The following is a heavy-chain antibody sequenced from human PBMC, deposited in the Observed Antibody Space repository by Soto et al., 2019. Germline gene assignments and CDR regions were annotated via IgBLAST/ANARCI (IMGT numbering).Heavy chain of an antibody. CDR3: ATVIWGSYRYHFDY. CDR2: ITGSGNSK. V-gene: IGHV3-23*01. CDR1: GFTFSISA. Sequence: GGSLRLSCAASGFTFSISAMTWVRRAPGKGLEWVSGITGSGNSKNYADSVKGRFTISRDNSKTTLYLQMNSLRAEDTAVYYFATVIWGSYRYHFDYWGQGTLVTVSS. D-gene: IGHD3-16*02. J-gene: IGHJ4*02.